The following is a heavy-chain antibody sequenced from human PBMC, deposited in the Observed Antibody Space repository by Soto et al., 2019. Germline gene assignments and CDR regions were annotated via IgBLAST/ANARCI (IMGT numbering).Heavy chain of an antibody. CDR1: GFTFSSYS. V-gene: IGHV3-48*01. D-gene: IGHD6-13*01. CDR3: ARDAAVIDPGIAAAGSNFWGYYYYYMDV. CDR2: ISSSSSTI. Sequence: GGSLRLSCAASGFTFSSYSMNWVRQAPGKGLEWVSYISSSSSTIYYADSVKGRFTISKDNAKNSLYLQMNSLRAEDTAVYYCARDAAVIDPGIAAAGSNFWGYYYYYMDVWGKGTTVTVSS. J-gene: IGHJ6*03.